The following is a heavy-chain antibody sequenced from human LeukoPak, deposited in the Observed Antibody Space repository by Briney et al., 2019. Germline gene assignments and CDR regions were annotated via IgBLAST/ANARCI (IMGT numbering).Heavy chain of an antibody. CDR2: ISSSGSTI. D-gene: IGHD3-22*01. CDR3: ARYYDSSGYYFFDY. J-gene: IGHJ4*02. V-gene: IGHV3-48*03. CDR1: GFTFSSYE. Sequence: GSLRLSCAASGFTFSSYEMNWVRQAPGKGLEWVSYISSSGSTIYYADSVKSRFTISRDNAKNSLYLQMNSLRAEDTAVYYCARYYDSSGYYFFDYWGQGTLVTVSS.